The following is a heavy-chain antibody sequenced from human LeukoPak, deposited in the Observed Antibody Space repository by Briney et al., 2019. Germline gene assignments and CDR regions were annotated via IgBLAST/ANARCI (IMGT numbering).Heavy chain of an antibody. CDR2: IYYSGST. V-gene: IGHV4-39*07. CDR3: ARLAGGRFDY. Sequence: SETLSLTCTVSGGSISNSNYYWGWIRQPPGKGLEWIGSIYYSGSTYYNPSLKSRVTISLDTSKNQFSLKLSSVTAADTAVYYWARLAGGRFDYGGEEPLVPVSS. D-gene: IGHD3-16*01. CDR1: GGSISNSNYY. J-gene: IGHJ4*02.